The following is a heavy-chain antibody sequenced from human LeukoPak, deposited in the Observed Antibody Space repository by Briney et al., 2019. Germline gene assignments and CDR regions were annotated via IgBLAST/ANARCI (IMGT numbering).Heavy chain of an antibody. D-gene: IGHD1-1*01. CDR1: GDTFSSYA. CDR2: IIPIFGTA. Sequence: SVKVSCKASGDTFSSYAISWVRQAPGQGLEWMGGIIPIFGTANYAQKFQGRVTITADESTNTAYMEVSSLRSEDTAVYYCARGGSVMSTTGNFDYWGQGTLVTVSS. CDR3: ARGGSVMSTTGNFDY. V-gene: IGHV1-69*13. J-gene: IGHJ4*02.